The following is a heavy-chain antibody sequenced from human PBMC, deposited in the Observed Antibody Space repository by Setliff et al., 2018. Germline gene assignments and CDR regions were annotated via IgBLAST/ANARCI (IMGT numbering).Heavy chain of an antibody. D-gene: IGHD1-26*01. CDR1: GYTFTDSF. Sequence: VASVKVSCKASGYTFTDSFIHWVRQAPGQGFEWLGWINPNRDDTKYAQKFQHRILMAKDTSLNTVYVELSSLRSDDTATYYCARDGSAFFYQNWGQGSLVTVS. J-gene: IGHJ4*02. V-gene: IGHV1-2*02. CDR3: ARDGSAFFYQN. CDR2: INPNRDDT.